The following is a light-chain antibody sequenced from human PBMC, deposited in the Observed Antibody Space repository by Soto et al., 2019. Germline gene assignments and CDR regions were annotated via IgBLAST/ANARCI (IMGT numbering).Light chain of an antibody. J-gene: IGKJ3*01. V-gene: IGKV3D-15*01. CDR2: ATS. CDR1: QSVGTN. Sequence: IVMTQSPATLSVSPGEPATLSCRASQSVGTNLAWYQQKPGQPPRLLIYATSTRVTGVPVRFSGGGSGTEFPLPISRLQSEDFAVFYCQQYNKWPPDYTFGPGTKVDIK. CDR3: QQYNKWPPDYT.